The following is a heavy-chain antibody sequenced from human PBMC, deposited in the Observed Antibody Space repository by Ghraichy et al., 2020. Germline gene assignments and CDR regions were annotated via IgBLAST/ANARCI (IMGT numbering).Heavy chain of an antibody. CDR3: ARSGGDGYNHFDY. D-gene: IGHD5-24*01. V-gene: IGHV1-69*05. CDR1: GGTFSSYA. Sequence: SVKVSCKASGGTFSSYAISWVRQAPGQGLEWMGGIIPIFGTANYAQKFQGRVTITTDESTSTAYMELSSLRSEDTAVYYCARSGGDGYNHFDYWGQGTLVTVSS. CDR2: IIPIFGTA. J-gene: IGHJ4*02.